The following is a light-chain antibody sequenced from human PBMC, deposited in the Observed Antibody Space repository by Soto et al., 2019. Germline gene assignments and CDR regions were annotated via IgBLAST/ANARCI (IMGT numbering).Light chain of an antibody. J-gene: IGLJ2*01. CDR2: DVS. V-gene: IGLV2-14*01. Sequence: QSALTQPASVSGSPGQSITISCTGTSSDVGGYNYVSWYQQHPGKAPKLMIYDVSNRPSGVSNRFSGSKSGNTASLTISGFQAEDEADYYCSSYTSSSTVVFVGGTKLTVL. CDR1: SSDVGGYNY. CDR3: SSYTSSSTVV.